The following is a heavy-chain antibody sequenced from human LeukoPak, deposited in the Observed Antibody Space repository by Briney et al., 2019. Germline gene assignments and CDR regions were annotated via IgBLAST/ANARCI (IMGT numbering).Heavy chain of an antibody. D-gene: IGHD3-22*01. CDR1: GGSISSGGYS. V-gene: IGHV4-30-2*01. Sequence: PSETLSLTCAVSGGSISSGGYSWSWIRQPPGKGLEWIGYIYHSGSTYYNPSLKSRVTISVDRSKNQFSLKLSSVTAADTAVYYCARLTRRGYDSSGYYPFDYWGQGTLVTVSS. J-gene: IGHJ4*02. CDR3: ARLTRRGYDSSGYYPFDY. CDR2: IYHSGST.